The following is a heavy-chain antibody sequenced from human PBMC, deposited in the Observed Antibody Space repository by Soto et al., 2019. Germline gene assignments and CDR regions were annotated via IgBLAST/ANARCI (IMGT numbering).Heavy chain of an antibody. J-gene: IGHJ5*02. CDR1: GYTFTSYG. CDR3: ARLAYYDILTGYYTSSVGWFDP. CDR2: ISAYNGNT. V-gene: IGHV1-18*01. D-gene: IGHD3-9*01. Sequence: GASVKVSCKASGYTFTSYGISWVRQAPGQGLEWMGWISAYNGNTNYAQKLQGRVTMTTDTSTSTAYMELRSLRSDDTAVYYCARLAYYDILTGYYTSSVGWFDPWGQGTLVTVSS.